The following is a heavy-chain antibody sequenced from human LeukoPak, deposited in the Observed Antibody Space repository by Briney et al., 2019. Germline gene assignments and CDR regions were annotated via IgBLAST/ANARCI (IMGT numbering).Heavy chain of an antibody. V-gene: IGHV4-34*01. CDR1: GGSFSGYY. D-gene: IGHD2-15*01. CDR2: INHSGST. CDR3: ARENCRGATCYSMWGAFDI. J-gene: IGHJ3*02. Sequence: PSETLSLTCAVYGGSFSGYYWSWIRQPPGKGLEWIGEINHSGSTNYNPSLKSRINISVDKSKNKFSLNLSSVTAADTAIYYCARENCRGATCYSMWGAFDIWGQGTMVTV.